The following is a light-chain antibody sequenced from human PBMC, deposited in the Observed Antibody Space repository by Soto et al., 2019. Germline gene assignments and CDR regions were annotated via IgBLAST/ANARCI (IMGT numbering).Light chain of an antibody. Sequence: QSALTQPASVSGSPGQSITISCTGTSSDIGSYNYVSWYQQHPGQAPKLMIYDVTNRPSGVSNRFSGSKSGNTASLTISGLQAEYEADYYCSSPRSSSFYVFGTGTKLTVL. CDR2: DVT. J-gene: IGLJ1*01. V-gene: IGLV2-14*03. CDR1: SSDIGSYNY. CDR3: SSPRSSSFYV.